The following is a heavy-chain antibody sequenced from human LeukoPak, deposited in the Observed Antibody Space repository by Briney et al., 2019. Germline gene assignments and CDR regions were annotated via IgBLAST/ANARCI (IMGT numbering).Heavy chain of an antibody. J-gene: IGHJ4*02. CDR3: ARRGIGYYDSSGYNY. V-gene: IGHV3-74*01. CDR2: INSDGSST. Sequence: GSLRLSCAASGFTFSSYWMHWVRQAPGKGLVWVSRINSDGSSTSYADSVKGRFTISRDNAKNTLYLQMSSLRAEDTAVYYCARRGIGYYDSSGYNYWGQGTLVTVSS. CDR1: GFTFSSYW. D-gene: IGHD3-22*01.